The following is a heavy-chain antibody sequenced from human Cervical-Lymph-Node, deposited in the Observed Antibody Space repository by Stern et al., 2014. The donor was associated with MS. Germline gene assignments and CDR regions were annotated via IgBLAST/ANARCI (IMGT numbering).Heavy chain of an antibody. V-gene: IGHV5-51*01. D-gene: IGHD1-26*01. CDR3: ARRPIAGGVLNFDF. J-gene: IGHJ4*02. Sequence: EVQLVESGAEVKKPGESLKISCKSSGFTFSTYCIGWVRQMPGKGLECMGIIFPGGSGTRYNTSFAGPVTRSVDHSTTTAYPPRRSLKPSDAAMYYCARRPIAGGVLNFDFWGQGTQVTVSS. CDR2: IFPGGSGT. CDR1: GFTFSTYC.